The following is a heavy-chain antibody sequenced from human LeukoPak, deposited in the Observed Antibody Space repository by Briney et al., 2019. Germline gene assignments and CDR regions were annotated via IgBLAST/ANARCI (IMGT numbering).Heavy chain of an antibody. J-gene: IGHJ4*02. V-gene: IGHV1-2*02. CDR3: LRGQQWLKAFDY. CDR2: INPNSGVK. CDR1: GYIYTGYY. D-gene: IGHD6-19*01. Sequence: SSVQVSCKASGYIYTGYYFHSVRQAPGQELEWMGWINPNSGVKHYPQNFQGRVTMTSDTYIRTAYMDVSNLRSGDTHVYYCLRGQQWLKAFDYWGLGTLVTVSS.